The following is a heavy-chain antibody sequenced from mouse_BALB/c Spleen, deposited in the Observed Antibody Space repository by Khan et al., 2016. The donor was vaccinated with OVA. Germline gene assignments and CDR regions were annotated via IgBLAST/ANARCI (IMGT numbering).Heavy chain of an antibody. CDR1: GYTFTSHT. J-gene: IGHJ4*01. D-gene: IGHD2-12*01. Sequence: QVQLKQSGAELARPGASVKMSCKASGYTFTSHTMHWVKQRPGQGLEWIGYINPRSGYTNYNQKFNDKATLTAEKSSSTAYMQLSSLTSEDSAVYYCARRTTEYAMDYWGQGTSVTVSS. CDR2: INPRSGYT. V-gene: IGHV1-4*01. CDR3: ARRTTEYAMDY.